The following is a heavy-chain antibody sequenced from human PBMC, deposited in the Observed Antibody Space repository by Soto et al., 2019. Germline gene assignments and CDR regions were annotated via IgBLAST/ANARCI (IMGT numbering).Heavy chain of an antibody. CDR3: ARDRGIAAAGSMIYYGMDV. CDR2: IKQDGSEK. J-gene: IGHJ6*02. D-gene: IGHD6-13*01. V-gene: IGHV3-7*05. Sequence: GSLRLSCAASGFTFSSYWMSWVRQAPGKGLEWVANIKQDGSEKYYVDSVKGRFTISRDNAKNSLYLQMNSLRAEDTAVYYCARDRGIAAAGSMIYYGMDVWGQGTTVTVSS. CDR1: GFTFSSYW.